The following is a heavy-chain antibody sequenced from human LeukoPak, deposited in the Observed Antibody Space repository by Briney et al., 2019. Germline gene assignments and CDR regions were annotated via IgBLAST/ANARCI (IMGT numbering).Heavy chain of an antibody. CDR1: IGSFSPYY. D-gene: IGHD2-15*01. J-gene: IGHJ6*04. CDR3: ARLPGYCSGGSCYNYYYGMDV. CDR2: IYYSGST. V-gene: IGHV4-59*01. Sequence: SETLSLTCTVSIGSFSPYYWNCIRQPPGKGLEWIGYIYYSGSTNYNPSLKSRVTISVDTSKNQFSLKLSSVTAADTAVYYCARLPGYCSGGSCYNYYYGMDVWGKGTTVTVSS.